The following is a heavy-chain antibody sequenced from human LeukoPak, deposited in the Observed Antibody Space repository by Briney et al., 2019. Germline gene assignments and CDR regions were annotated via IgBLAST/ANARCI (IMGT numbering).Heavy chain of an antibody. D-gene: IGHD3-22*01. J-gene: IGHJ6*02. V-gene: IGHV3-11*01. CDR1: GFTFSDYY. CDR2: ISSSGSTI. CDR3: ARGLEYYYDSSGPGYGMDV. Sequence: GGSLRLSCAASGFTFSDYYMSWLRQAPGKGLEWVSYISSSGSTIYYADSVKGRFTISRDNAKNSLYLQMNSLRAEDTAVYYCARGLEYYYDSSGPGYGMDVWGQGTTVTVSS.